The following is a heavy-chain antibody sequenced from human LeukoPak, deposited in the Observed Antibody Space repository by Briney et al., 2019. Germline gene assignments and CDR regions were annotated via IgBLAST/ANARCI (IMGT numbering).Heavy chain of an antibody. J-gene: IGHJ6*02. V-gene: IGHV3-49*04. CDR2: IGSKAYGGTT. CDR1: GFTFGDYA. Sequence: PGRSLRLSCTASGFTFGDYAMSWVRQAPGKGLEWVSFIGSKAYGGTTEYAASVKGRFTISRDDSKSIAYLQMNSLKTEDTAVYYCRGDSSGYYSDYGMDVWGQGTTVTVSS. D-gene: IGHD3-22*01. CDR3: RGDSSGYYSDYGMDV.